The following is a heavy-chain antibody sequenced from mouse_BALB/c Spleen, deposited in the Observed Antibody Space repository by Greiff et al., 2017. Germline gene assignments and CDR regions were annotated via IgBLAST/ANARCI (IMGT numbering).Heavy chain of an antibody. J-gene: IGHJ1*01. Sequence: VQLQQSGAELVRPGVSVKISCKGSGYTFTDYAMHWVKQSHAKSLEWIGVISTYYGDASYNQKFKGKATMTVDKSSSTAYMQLSSLTSDDSAVYFCARPGGYFDVWGAGTTVTVSS. CDR3: ARPGGYFDV. CDR2: ISTYYGDA. CDR1: GYTFTDYA. V-gene: IGHV1S137*01.